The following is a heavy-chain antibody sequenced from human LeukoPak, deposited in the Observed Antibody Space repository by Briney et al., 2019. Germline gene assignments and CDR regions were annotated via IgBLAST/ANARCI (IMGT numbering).Heavy chain of an antibody. CDR2: IYTSGST. V-gene: IGHV4-4*07. J-gene: IGHJ6*03. D-gene: IGHD3-10*01. Sequence: SETLSLTCTVSGGSISSYYWSWIRQPAGKGLEWIGRIYTSGSTNYNPSLKSRVTMSVDTSKNQFSLKLSCVTAADTAVYYCARGVWFGEFIGDMDVWGKGTTVTISS. CDR1: GGSISSYY. CDR3: ARGVWFGEFIGDMDV.